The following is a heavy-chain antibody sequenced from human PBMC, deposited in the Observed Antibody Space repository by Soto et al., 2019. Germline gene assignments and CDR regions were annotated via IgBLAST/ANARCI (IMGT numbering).Heavy chain of an antibody. J-gene: IGHJ2*01. CDR2: IYYSGST. V-gene: IGHV4-39*01. CDR3: ARWGPTVTYWYFDL. Sequence: SETLSLTCTVSGGSISSSSYYWGWIRQPPGKGLEWIGSIYYSGSTYYNPSLKSRVTISVDTSKNQFSLKLSSVTAADTAVYYCARWGPTVTYWYFDLWGRGTLVTVSS. D-gene: IGHD4-17*01. CDR1: GGSISSSSYY.